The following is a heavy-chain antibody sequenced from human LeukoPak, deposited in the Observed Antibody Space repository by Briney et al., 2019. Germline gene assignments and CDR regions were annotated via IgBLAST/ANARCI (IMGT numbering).Heavy chain of an antibody. J-gene: IGHJ4*02. CDR1: GFTFSSYA. V-gene: IGHV3-21*01. CDR2: ISSSSSYI. D-gene: IGHD1-1*01. CDR3: AKDANWNLDY. Sequence: GSLRLSCAASGFTFSSYAMSWVRQAPGKGLEWVSSISSSSSYIYYADSVKGRFTISRDNSKNTLYLQMNSLRAEDTAVYYCAKDANWNLDYWGQGTLVTVSS.